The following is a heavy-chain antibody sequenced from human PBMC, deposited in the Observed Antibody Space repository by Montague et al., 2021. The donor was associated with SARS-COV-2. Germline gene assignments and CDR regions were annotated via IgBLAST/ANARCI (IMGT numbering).Heavy chain of an antibody. Sequence: SRSLSLSASGFRFSSYNMNWVRQAPGKGLEWVSSMSGSSKYIYYADSVKDRFTISRDNAKNSLYLQMNSLRAEDTAIYYCARNWNYGWAFDIWGQGTMVAVSS. CDR3: ARNWNYGWAFDI. CDR1: GFRFSSYN. V-gene: IGHV3-21*01. CDR2: MSGSSKYI. D-gene: IGHD1-7*01. J-gene: IGHJ3*02.